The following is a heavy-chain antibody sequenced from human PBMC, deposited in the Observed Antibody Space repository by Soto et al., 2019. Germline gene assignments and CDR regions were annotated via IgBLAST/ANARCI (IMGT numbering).Heavy chain of an antibody. CDR1: GGTFSSYA. D-gene: IGHD4-17*01. J-gene: IGHJ3*02. Sequence: QVQLVQSGAEVKKPGSSVKVSCKASGGTFSSYAISWVRQAPGQGLEWMGGIIPIFGTANYAQKFQGRVTITADKSTRTAYMELSSLRSEDTAVYYCAGSEYGGNRGAFDIWGQGTMVTVSS. CDR3: AGSEYGGNRGAFDI. V-gene: IGHV1-69*06. CDR2: IIPIFGTA.